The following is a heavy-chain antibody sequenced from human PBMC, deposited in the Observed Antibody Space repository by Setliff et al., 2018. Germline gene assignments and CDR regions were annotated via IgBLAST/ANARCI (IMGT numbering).Heavy chain of an antibody. CDR3: ARTGTYRYFDY. CDR1: GASITSGVYY. Sequence: SETLSLTCTVSGASITSGVYYWAWIRQPPGKGLEWIGRIYHRGDTYYNASLKSRLTISVDTSNNQFSLKLKSVTAADTAVYFCARTGTYRYFDYWGQGTQVTVSS. V-gene: IGHV4-39*01. CDR2: IYHRGDT. J-gene: IGHJ4*02. D-gene: IGHD1-1*01.